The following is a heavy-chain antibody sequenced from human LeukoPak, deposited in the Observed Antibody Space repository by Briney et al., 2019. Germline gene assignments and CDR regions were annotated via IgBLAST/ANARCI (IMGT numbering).Heavy chain of an antibody. V-gene: IGHV3-53*01. CDR2: IYNGGST. CDR3: ARSNYGDRGWNYFDY. J-gene: IGHJ4*02. D-gene: IGHD4-17*01. Sequence: GGSLRLSCAASGFTVSSHYMNWVRQAPGKGLEWVSVIYNGGSTYYADSVKGRFTISRDISKNTLYVQMNSLRAEDTAVYYCARSNYGDRGWNYFDYWGQGTLVTVSS. CDR1: GFTVSSHY.